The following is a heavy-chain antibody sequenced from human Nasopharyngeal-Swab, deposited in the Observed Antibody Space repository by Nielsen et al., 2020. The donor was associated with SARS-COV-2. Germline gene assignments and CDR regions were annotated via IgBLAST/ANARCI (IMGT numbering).Heavy chain of an antibody. D-gene: IGHD6-19*01. Sequence: VRQMLGKGLEWVGFIRSKAYGGTTEYAASVKGRFTISRDDSKSIAYLQMNSLKTEDTAVYYCTRAELGAVAGVYYFDYWGQGTLVTVSS. J-gene: IGHJ4*02. CDR2: IRSKAYGGTT. V-gene: IGHV3-49*02. CDR3: TRAELGAVAGVYYFDY.